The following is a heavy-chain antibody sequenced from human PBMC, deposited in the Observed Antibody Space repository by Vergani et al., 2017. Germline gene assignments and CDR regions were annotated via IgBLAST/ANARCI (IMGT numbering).Heavy chain of an antibody. CDR1: GFTFSSYA. Sequence: VQLVESGGGVVQPGRSLRPSCAASGFTFSSYAMSWVRQAPGKGLEWVSAISGSGGSTYYADSVKGRFTISRDNSKNTLYLQMNSLRAEDTAVYYCARAFSGWYAGHDYWGQGTLVTVSS. CDR3: ARAFSGWYAGHDY. D-gene: IGHD6-19*01. J-gene: IGHJ4*02. V-gene: IGHV3-23*04. CDR2: ISGSGGST.